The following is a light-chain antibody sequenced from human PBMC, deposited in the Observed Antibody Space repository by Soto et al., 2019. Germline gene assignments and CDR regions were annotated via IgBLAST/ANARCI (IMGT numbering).Light chain of an antibody. CDR2: SNN. J-gene: IGLJ1*01. CDR3: AAWDDTLHVYV. CDR1: SSKIGSNT. Sequence: QSVLTQPPSASGSPGQRVTISCSGSSSKIGSNTVNWYQQLPGTAPKLLIYSNNQRPSGVPDRFSGSKSGPSASLAISGLQSEDEADYNCAAWDDTLHVYVSVTVTKLT. V-gene: IGLV1-44*01.